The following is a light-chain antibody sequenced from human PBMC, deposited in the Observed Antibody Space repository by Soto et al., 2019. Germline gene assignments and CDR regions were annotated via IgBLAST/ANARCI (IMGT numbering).Light chain of an antibody. CDR1: QFLSSY. CDR2: QTS. CDR3: HQRQSWPRT. V-gene: IGKV3-11*01. Sequence: EVVLTQSPATLSLAPGERATLSCRASQFLSSYLAWYQQKPGQAPRLLIYQTSIRAAGIPARFSASGTGTDFTLTISDVQPEDFAVYYCHQRQSWPRTFGQGTKVDIK. J-gene: IGKJ1*01.